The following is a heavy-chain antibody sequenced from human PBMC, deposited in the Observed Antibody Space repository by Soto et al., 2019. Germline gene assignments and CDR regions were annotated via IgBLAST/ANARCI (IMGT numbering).Heavy chain of an antibody. CDR1: WFTFSSPA. D-gene: IGHD4-17*01. CDR2: IVVGSGNT. CDR3: AAHYGDYEGAAFDI. Sequence: SVKVSCKGSWFTFSSPAMQWGRQARGQRLEWIGWIVVGSGNTNYAQKFQERVTITRDMSTSTAYMELSSLRSEDTAVYYCAAHYGDYEGAAFDIWGQGTMVTVSS. V-gene: IGHV1-58*02. J-gene: IGHJ3*02.